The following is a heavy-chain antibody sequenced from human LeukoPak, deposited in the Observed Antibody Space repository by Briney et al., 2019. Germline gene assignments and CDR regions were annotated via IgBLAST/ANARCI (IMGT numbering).Heavy chain of an antibody. CDR3: ARAGGYCSSTSCYFYYYYGMDV. V-gene: IGHV4-34*01. D-gene: IGHD2-2*01. CDR1: GGSFSGYY. J-gene: IGHJ6*02. CDR2: INHSGST. Sequence: PSETLSLTCAVYGGSFSGYYWSWIRQPPGKGLEWIGEINHSGSTNYNPSLKSRVTISVDTSKNQFSLKLSSVIAADTAVYYCARAGGYCSSTSCYFYYYYGMDVWGQGTTVTVSS.